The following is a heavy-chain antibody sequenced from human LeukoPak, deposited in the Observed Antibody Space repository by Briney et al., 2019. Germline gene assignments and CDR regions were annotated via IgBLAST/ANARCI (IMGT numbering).Heavy chain of an antibody. CDR3: APTPTTQVGY. CDR2: IRYDGSNK. CDR1: GFTFSSYG. D-gene: IGHD4-11*01. J-gene: IGHJ4*02. Sequence: GGSLRVSCAASGFTFSSYGMHWVRQAPGKGLEWVAFIRYDGSNKYYADSVKGRFTISRDNSKNTLYLQMNSLRAEDTAVYYCAPTPTTQVGYWGQGTLVTVSS. V-gene: IGHV3-30*02.